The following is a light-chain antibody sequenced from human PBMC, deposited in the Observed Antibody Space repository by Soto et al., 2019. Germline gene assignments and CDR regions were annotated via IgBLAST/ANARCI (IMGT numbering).Light chain of an antibody. Sequence: QSALTQPASVSGSPGQSITISCTGTSSDVGSYNLVSWYQQHPGKAPKLMIYEGSKRPSGVSNRFSGVKSGNTASLTISGLQAEDEADYYCCSYAGSSTWVFGTGTKVTVL. J-gene: IGLJ1*01. CDR2: EGS. CDR3: CSYAGSSTWV. CDR1: SSDVGSYNL. V-gene: IGLV2-23*01.